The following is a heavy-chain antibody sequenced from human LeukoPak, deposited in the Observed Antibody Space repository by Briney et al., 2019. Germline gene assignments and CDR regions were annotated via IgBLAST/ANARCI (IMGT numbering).Heavy chain of an antibody. CDR1: GGSFSGYY. CDR3: ARAKGYSSSWKLDY. CDR2: INHSGST. Sequence: PSESLSLTCAVYGGSFSGYYWSWIRQPPGKGLEWIGEINHSGSTNYNPSLKSRVTISVDTSKNQFSLKLSSVTAADTAVYYCARAKGYSSSWKLDYWDQGTLVTVSS. D-gene: IGHD6-13*01. J-gene: IGHJ4*02. V-gene: IGHV4-34*01.